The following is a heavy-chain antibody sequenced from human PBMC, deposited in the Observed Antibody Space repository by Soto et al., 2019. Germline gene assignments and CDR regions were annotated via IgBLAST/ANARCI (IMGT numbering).Heavy chain of an antibody. CDR3: TRPHYYDSSGYYYYYGMDV. Sequence: GGPLRLSCAASGFTFSTYAMNRARQAPRKVQDWVSVISASGDSTYYADSVKGRFTISRDDSKNTAYLQMNTLKTEDTAVYYCTRPHYYDSSGYYYYYGMDVWGQGTTVTVSS. CDR2: ISASGDST. J-gene: IGHJ6*02. V-gene: IGHV3-23*01. D-gene: IGHD3-22*01. CDR1: GFTFSTYA.